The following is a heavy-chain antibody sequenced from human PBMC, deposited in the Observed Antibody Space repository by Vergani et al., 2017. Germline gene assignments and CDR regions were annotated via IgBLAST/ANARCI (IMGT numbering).Heavy chain of an antibody. CDR3: ARTGTVCSSASCYSWEYYMDV. J-gene: IGHJ6*03. CDR2: MNPNSGNT. Sequence: QVQLVQSGAEVKKPGASVKVSCKASGYTFTSYDINWVRQATGQGLEWMGWMNPNSGNTGYAQKFQGRVTMTRNTSISTAYMELSSLRSEDTAVYYCARTGTVCSSASCYSWEYYMDVWGKGTTVTVSS. V-gene: IGHV1-8*01. CDR1: GYTFTSYD. D-gene: IGHD2-2*01.